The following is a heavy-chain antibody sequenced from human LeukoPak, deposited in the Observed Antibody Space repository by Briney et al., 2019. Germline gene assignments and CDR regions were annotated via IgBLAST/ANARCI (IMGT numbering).Heavy chain of an antibody. D-gene: IGHD3-22*01. CDR1: GFTFSTYS. CDR2: ISSSGSTI. V-gene: IGHV3-48*04. CDR3: ARSPRGYSFYFDY. Sequence: GGSLRLSCAASGFTFSTYSMDWVRQAPGKGLEWVSYISSSGSTIYYADSVKGRFTISRDNAKNSLYLQMNSLRAEDTAVYYCARSPRGYSFYFDYWGQGTLVTVSS. J-gene: IGHJ4*02.